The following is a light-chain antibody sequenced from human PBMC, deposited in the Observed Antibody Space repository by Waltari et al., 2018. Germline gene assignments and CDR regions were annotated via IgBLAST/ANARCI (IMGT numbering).Light chain of an antibody. V-gene: IGLV1-44*01. J-gene: IGLJ2*01. CDR3: AAWDDTLNGPV. CDR1: TSTLGDTT. CDR2: TNC. Sequence: QSGLTPPPSASGTPGQRVTISCSGSTSTLGDTTVNWYQMLPGTAPKRLLSTNCQRPSGVPDRFSASKSGTSASLAIPGLQSEDEALYYCAAWDDTLNGPVFGGGTQVTVL.